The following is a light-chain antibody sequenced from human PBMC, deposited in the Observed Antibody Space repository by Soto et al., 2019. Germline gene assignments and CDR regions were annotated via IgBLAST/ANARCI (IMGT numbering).Light chain of an antibody. Sequence: QSALTQPRSVSGSPGQSVTISCTGTSSDVGGYNYVSWYQQHPGKAPKLMIYDVSKRPSGVPDRFSGSKSGNTASLTISGLQAEDEADYYCCSYAGSGWVFGTGTKLTVL. CDR3: CSYAGSGWV. CDR1: SSDVGGYNY. V-gene: IGLV2-11*01. J-gene: IGLJ1*01. CDR2: DVS.